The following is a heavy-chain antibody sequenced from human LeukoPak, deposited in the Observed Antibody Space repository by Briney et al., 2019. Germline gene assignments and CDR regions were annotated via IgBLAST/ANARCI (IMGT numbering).Heavy chain of an antibody. V-gene: IGHV1-2*02. Sequence: ASVKVSCKASGYSLTGDYMHWVRQAPGQGLEWMGWINPNSGGTKYAQKFKGRVTMTRDTSINTAYMELSRLRSDDTAVYYCVKNCGGDCPVPDAFDIWGQGTMVTVSS. CDR2: INPNSGGT. D-gene: IGHD2-21*01. CDR1: GYSLTGDY. J-gene: IGHJ3*02. CDR3: VKNCGGDCPVPDAFDI.